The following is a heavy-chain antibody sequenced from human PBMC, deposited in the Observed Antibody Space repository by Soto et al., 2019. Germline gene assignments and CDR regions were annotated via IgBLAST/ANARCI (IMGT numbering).Heavy chain of an antibody. CDR2: LSSDGFGA. CDR3: ARDLGGPDY. J-gene: IGHJ4*02. Sequence: GGSLRLSCAASDFSLSPYWMHWVRQVPGGGLEWVARLSSDGFGAAYADSVKGRFFISRDIARNTLSLQMNSLRADDTAVYYCARDLGGPDYWGRGTSVTVS. D-gene: IGHD3-16*01. V-gene: IGHV3-74*03. CDR1: DFSLSPYW.